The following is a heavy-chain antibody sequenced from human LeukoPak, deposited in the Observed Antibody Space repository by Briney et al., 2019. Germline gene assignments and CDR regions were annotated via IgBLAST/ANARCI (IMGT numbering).Heavy chain of an antibody. V-gene: IGHV4-59*01. D-gene: IGHD7-27*01. CDR2: IYYSGST. CDR1: GGSISSYY. J-gene: IGHJ4*02. CDR3: ARVGTQRTGGVDY. Sequence: PSETLSLTCTVSGGSISSYYWSWIRQPPGKGLEWIGYIYYSGSTNYNPSLKSRVTISVDTSKNQFSLKLSSVTAADTAVYYCARVGTQRTGGVDYWGQGTLVTVSS.